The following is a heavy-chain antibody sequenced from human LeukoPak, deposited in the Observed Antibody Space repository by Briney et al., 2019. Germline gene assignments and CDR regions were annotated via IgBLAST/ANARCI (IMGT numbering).Heavy chain of an antibody. CDR1: GFSFSSYA. V-gene: IGHV3-23*01. Sequence: GGSLRLSCATSGFSFSSYAMSWVRQAPGKGLEWVSAISATGGTTYYADSVKGRFTISRDNSKNTLYLQMNSLRAEDTAIYYCAKNGDRGAYCSGGSCYPYYYYYIDVWGKGTTVTISS. D-gene: IGHD2-15*01. CDR3: AKNGDRGAYCSGGSCYPYYYYYIDV. J-gene: IGHJ6*03. CDR2: ISATGGTT.